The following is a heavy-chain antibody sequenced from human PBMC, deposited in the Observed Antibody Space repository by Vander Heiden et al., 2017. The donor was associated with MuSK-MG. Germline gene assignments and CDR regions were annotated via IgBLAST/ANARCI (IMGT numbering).Heavy chain of an antibody. CDR2: ISHTKNT. CDR1: GGSIPSATW. J-gene: IGHJ4*02. CDR3: ARDPHCSSASCSFDY. D-gene: IGHD2-2*01. Sequence: QLLESGPALVHPSGPLSLTCPVSGGSIPSATWWRWVRQPPGKGLEWIGEISHTKNTNYNPSLNSRVTISVDKSKNQLSLRLSSVTAADTAVYYCARDPHCSSASCSFDYWGQGTLVTVSS. V-gene: IGHV4-4*02.